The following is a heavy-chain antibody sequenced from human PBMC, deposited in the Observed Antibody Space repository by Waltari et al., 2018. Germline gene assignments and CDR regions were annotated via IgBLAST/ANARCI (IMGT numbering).Heavy chain of an antibody. V-gene: IGHV3-33*01. D-gene: IGHD6-13*01. CDR3: ARDLGRAAAGTFDH. Sequence: QVQLVESGGGVVQPGRCLRLSCAASGFTCSRTARHWVRQAPGKGLEWVAVMWYDGSNKYYADSVKGRFTISRDNSKNTLYLQMNSLRAEDTAVYYCARDLGRAAAGTFDHWGQGTLVTVSS. CDR1: GFTCSRTA. CDR2: MWYDGSNK. J-gene: IGHJ4*02.